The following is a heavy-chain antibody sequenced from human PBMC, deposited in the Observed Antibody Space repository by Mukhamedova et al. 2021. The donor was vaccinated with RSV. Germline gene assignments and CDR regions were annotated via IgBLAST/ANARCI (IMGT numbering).Heavy chain of an antibody. Sequence: GLEWMGVINSGTGGTAYARKFQGRVILTRETSTSTVHMDLSSLKSEDTAVYYCARSGGYGNNWFDPWGQGTLVTVSS. CDR3: ARSGGYGNNWFDP. CDR2: INSGTGGT. J-gene: IGHJ5*02. V-gene: IGHV1-46*01. D-gene: IGHD6-25*01.